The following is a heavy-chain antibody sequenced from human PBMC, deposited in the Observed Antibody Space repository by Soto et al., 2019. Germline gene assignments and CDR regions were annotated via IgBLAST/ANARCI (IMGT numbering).Heavy chain of an antibody. CDR2: FDPEDGET. V-gene: IGHV1-24*01. CDR3: ATGKNVVPAFGIAARPGAPDQSDAFDV. CDR1: GYTLTELS. D-gene: IGHD6-6*01. Sequence: SVKVSCKVSGYTLTELSMHWVRQAPGKGLEWMGGFDPEDGETIYAQKFQGRVTMTEDTSTDTAYMELSSLRSEDTAVYYCATGKNVVPAFGIAARPGAPDQSDAFDVWGQGTMVTVSS. J-gene: IGHJ3*01.